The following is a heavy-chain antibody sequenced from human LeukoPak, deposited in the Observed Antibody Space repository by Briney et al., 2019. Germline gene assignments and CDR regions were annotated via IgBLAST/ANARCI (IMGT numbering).Heavy chain of an antibody. CDR2: IYYSGST. Sequence: SQTLSLTCTLSGGSISSDDYLWTWIRQPPGKGLEWIGYIYYSGSTNYNPSLKSRATISVDTSKNQFSLKLSSVTAADTAVYYCARRKFSRFGESPFEYWGQGTLVTVSS. J-gene: IGHJ4*02. V-gene: IGHV4-61*08. CDR1: GGSISSDDYL. D-gene: IGHD3-10*01. CDR3: ARRKFSRFGESPFEY.